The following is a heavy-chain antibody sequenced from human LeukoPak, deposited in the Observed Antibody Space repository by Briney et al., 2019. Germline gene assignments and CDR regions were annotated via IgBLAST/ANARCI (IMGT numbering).Heavy chain of an antibody. D-gene: IGHD3-22*01. CDR3: AREPGYYYDSSGYSHFDY. Sequence: GGSLRLSCAASGFTFSSYWMSWVRQAPGKGLEWVANIKQDGSEKYYVDSVKGRFTISRDNAKNSLYLQMNSLRAEDTAVYYCAREPGYYYDSSGYSHFDYWGQGTLVTVSS. J-gene: IGHJ4*02. V-gene: IGHV3-7*01. CDR1: GFTFSSYW. CDR2: IKQDGSEK.